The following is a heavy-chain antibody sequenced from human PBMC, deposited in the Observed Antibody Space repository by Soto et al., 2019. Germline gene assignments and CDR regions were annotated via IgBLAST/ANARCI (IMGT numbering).Heavy chain of an antibody. D-gene: IGHD5-18*01. Sequence: EVQLVESGGGLVQPGGSLRLSCGASGFTFRTYWLSWVRQVPGKGLEWVANINQDGREKNYVDSVKGLFTISRDNAKNSLYLQMSSLRAEDTALYYCARDGSTSWYSYDYHGMDVWGQGTTVTVSS. CDR3: ARDGSTSWYSYDYHGMDV. CDR1: GFTFRTYW. V-gene: IGHV3-7*05. CDR2: INQDGREK. J-gene: IGHJ6*02.